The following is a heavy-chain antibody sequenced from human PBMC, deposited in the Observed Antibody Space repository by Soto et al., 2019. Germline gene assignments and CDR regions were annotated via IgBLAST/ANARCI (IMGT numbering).Heavy chain of an antibody. CDR2: SSGSGGTT. J-gene: IGHJ6*02. Sequence: TGGSLSLSCAASGFTFSSYAMSWVRQAPGKGLEWVSTSSGSGGTTYYADSVKGRFTISRDNSKNTLYLQMNSLRAEDTAVYYCAKRGTGSSWASMDVWGQGTTVTVSS. CDR3: AKRGTGSSWASMDV. V-gene: IGHV3-23*01. D-gene: IGHD6-13*01. CDR1: GFTFSSYA.